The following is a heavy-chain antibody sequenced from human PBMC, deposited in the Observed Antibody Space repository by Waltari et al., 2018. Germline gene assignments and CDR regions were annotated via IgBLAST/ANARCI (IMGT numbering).Heavy chain of an antibody. V-gene: IGHV1-45*02. CDR3: ASEYSSSSASGYYYYGMDV. CDR1: GYTFTYRY. D-gene: IGHD6-6*01. Sequence: QMQLVQSGSEVKKTGSSVKVSCKASGYTFTYRYLHWVRQAPGQALEWMGWITPFNGNTYYAQKFQDRVTITSDRSMSTAYMELISLRSEDTAMYFCASEYSSSSASGYYYYGMDVWGQGTTVTVSS. J-gene: IGHJ6*02. CDR2: ITPFNGNT.